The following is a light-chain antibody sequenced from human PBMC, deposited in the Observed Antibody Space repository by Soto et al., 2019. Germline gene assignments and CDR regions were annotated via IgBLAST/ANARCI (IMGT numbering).Light chain of an antibody. CDR1: SSNVGNYNS. Sequence: QSVLTQPASVSGFPGQSITISCSGTSSNVGNYNSVSCYQQRPGKAPKFMISDVSDRPAGVSNRFSGSKSGSTATLTISSLQAEDEADYYCGSYTSSRTYVFGTGTKVTVL. CDR3: GSYTSSRTYV. J-gene: IGLJ1*01. CDR2: DVS. V-gene: IGLV2-14*01.